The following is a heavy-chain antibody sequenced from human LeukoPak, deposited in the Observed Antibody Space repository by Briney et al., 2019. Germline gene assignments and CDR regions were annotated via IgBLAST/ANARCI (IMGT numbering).Heavy chain of an antibody. V-gene: IGHV4-30-4*08. CDR2: IYYSGNT. CDR1: GGSISSGGYY. CDR3: AGNDYTKNWFDP. J-gene: IGHJ5*02. D-gene: IGHD4-11*01. Sequence: ASETLSLTCTVSGGSISSGGYYWSWIRQHPGKGLEWIGYIYYSGNTYYNPSLKSRVTISVDTSKNQFSLKLSSVTAADTAVYYCAGNDYTKNWFDPWGQGTLVTVSS.